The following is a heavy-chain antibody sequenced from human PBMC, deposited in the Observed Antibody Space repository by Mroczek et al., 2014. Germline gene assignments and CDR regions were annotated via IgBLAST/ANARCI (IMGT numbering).Heavy chain of an antibody. Sequence: QVQLVQSGPGLVKPSETLSLTCTVSGGSISSSSYYWGWIRQPPGKGLEWIGSIYYSGSTYYNPSLKSRVTISVDTSKNQFSLKLSSVTAADTAVYYCARWGSYQSQDVWGQGTTVTVSS. CDR3: ARWGSYQSQDV. D-gene: IGHD3-16*01. V-gene: IGHV4-39*01. CDR1: GGSISSSSYY. CDR2: IYYSGST. J-gene: IGHJ6*02.